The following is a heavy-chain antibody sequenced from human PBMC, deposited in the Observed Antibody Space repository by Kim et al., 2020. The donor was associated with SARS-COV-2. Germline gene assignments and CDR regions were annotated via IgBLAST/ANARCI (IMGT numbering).Heavy chain of an antibody. J-gene: IGHJ6*02. CDR1: GFTFSSYA. V-gene: IGHV3-30*04. D-gene: IGHD3-10*01. CDR3: AREYGSGSHTLRYYYGMDV. Sequence: GGSLRLSCAASGFTFSSYAMHWVRQAPGKGLEWVAVISYDGSNKYYADSVKGRFTISRDNSKNTLYLQMNSLRAEDTAVYYCAREYGSGSHTLRYYYGMDVWGQGTTVTVSS. CDR2: ISYDGSNK.